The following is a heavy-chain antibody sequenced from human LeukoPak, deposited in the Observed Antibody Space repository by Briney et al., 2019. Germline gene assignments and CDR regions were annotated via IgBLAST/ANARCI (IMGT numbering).Heavy chain of an antibody. J-gene: IGHJ4*02. CDR2: ISGSGGST. D-gene: IGHD2-15*01. CDR1: GFAFSNYA. Sequence: PGGSLRLSCAASGFAFSNYAMNWVRQAPGKGLECVSVISGSGGSTYYADSVKGRFTISRDNSRNTLYLQMNSVRAEDTAVYYCAKGGSGGSWARIDYWGQGTLVTVSS. CDR3: AKGGSGGSWARIDY. V-gene: IGHV3-23*01.